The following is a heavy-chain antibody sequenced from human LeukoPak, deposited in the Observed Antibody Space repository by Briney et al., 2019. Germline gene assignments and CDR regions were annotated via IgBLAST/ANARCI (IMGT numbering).Heavy chain of an antibody. D-gene: IGHD3-16*02. V-gene: IGHV3-7*01. CDR3: VRYYDYSWGTYRLDAFDI. CDR1: GFTFSSYW. Sequence: GGSLRLSCAASGFTFSSYWINWVRQTPGKGLEWVASTKPDGSESYYVDSLRGRFIISRDNANNSLHLHMNSLRAEDTAVYYCVRYYDYSWGTYRLDAFDIWGQGTMVSVSS. J-gene: IGHJ3*02. CDR2: TKPDGSES.